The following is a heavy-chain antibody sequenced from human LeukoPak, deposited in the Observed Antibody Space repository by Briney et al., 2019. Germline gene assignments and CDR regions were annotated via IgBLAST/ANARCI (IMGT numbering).Heavy chain of an antibody. CDR2: INPNSGGT. D-gene: IGHD2-2*01. Sequence: ASVKVSCKASGYTFTGYYMHWVRQAPGQGLEWMGWINPNSGGTNYAQKFQGRVTMTTDTSTSTAYMELRSLRSDDTAVYYCARDTSEYAEDYWGQGTLVTVSS. V-gene: IGHV1-2*02. CDR1: GYTFTGYY. CDR3: ARDTSEYAEDY. J-gene: IGHJ4*02.